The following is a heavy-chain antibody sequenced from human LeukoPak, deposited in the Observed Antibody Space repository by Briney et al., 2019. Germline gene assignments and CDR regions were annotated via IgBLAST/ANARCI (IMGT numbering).Heavy chain of an antibody. J-gene: IGHJ4*02. D-gene: IGHD6-13*01. CDR3: ATDLGSSRPNF. Sequence: PGGSLRLSCAASGFSFSSYWMSWVRQAPGKGLEWVANIKQDGSEKYYVDSAKGRFTISRDNAKNSLYLQMNSLRAEDTAVHYCATDLGSSRPNFWGQGTLVTVSS. V-gene: IGHV3-7*01. CDR2: IKQDGSEK. CDR1: GFSFSSYW.